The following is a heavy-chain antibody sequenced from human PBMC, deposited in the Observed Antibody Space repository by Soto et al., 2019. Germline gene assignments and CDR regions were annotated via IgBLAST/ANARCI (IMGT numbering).Heavy chain of an antibody. D-gene: IGHD2-2*01. CDR1: GFTFSSYG. J-gene: IGHJ6*02. CDR2: IWYDGSNK. Sequence: QVQLVESGGGVVQPGRSLRLSCAASGFTFSSYGMHWVRQAPGKGLEWVAVIWYDGSNKYYADSVKGRFTISRDNSKNTLYLQMSSLRAEDTAVYYCARSGGYCSSTSCFLPSYYYYGMDVWGQGTTVTVSS. CDR3: ARSGGYCSSTSCFLPSYYYYGMDV. V-gene: IGHV3-33*01.